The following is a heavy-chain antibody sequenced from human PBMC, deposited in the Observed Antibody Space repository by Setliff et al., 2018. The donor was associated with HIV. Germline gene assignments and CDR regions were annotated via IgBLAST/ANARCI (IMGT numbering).Heavy chain of an antibody. J-gene: IGHJ6*03. Sequence: SETLSLTCTVSGDSISSGAYYWTWIRQHPGKGLEWIGYIYYSGNTYYNPSLKSRVSISVDTSKNQLSLKVSSVTAADTALYYCTRMYSNYGRYFYYYMDVWGKGTTVTVSS. D-gene: IGHD4-4*01. V-gene: IGHV4-31*03. CDR3: TRMYSNYGRYFYYYMDV. CDR1: GDSISSGAYY. CDR2: IYYSGNT.